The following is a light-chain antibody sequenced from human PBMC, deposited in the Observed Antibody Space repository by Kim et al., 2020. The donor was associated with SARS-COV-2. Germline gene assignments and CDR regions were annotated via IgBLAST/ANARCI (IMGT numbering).Light chain of an antibody. Sequence: EIVLTQSPGTLSLSPGERATLSCRASQSVTSNYLAWYQQKLGQAPRLLIYGASSGATGIPDRFSGSGSGTDFTLTISRLEPEDFAVYYCQQYGSSPTFGQGTKLEI. CDR1: QSVTSNY. V-gene: IGKV3-20*01. CDR2: GAS. J-gene: IGKJ1*01. CDR3: QQYGSSPT.